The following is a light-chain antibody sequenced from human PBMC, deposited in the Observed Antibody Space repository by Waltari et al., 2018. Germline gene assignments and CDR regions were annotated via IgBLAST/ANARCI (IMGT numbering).Light chain of an antibody. J-gene: IGKJ4*01. Sequence: EIVMTQSPESLAVSLGERATINCKSSESVLYSSNNKNHLAWYQQKQGQPPKLLLYWASTRKSGVPDRFSGSGSETDFTLTVTSLQAEDVAVYYCQQYYSTPLTFGGGTKVEIK. CDR2: WAS. V-gene: IGKV4-1*01. CDR3: QQYYSTPLT. CDR1: ESVLYSSNNKNH.